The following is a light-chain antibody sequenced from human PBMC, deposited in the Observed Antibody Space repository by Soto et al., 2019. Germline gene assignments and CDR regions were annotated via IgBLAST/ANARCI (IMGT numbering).Light chain of an antibody. CDR3: QQYGTSEII. V-gene: IGKV3-20*01. CDR1: QSVSSTY. Sequence: IVLTQSPGALSLSPGERATLSCRASQSVSSTYLIWYQQKPGQAPRLLIYGASSRATGVPDRFSGGGSGTDFTLTISRLEPEDFAVFYCQQYGTSEIIFGQGTRLEIK. J-gene: IGKJ5*01. CDR2: GAS.